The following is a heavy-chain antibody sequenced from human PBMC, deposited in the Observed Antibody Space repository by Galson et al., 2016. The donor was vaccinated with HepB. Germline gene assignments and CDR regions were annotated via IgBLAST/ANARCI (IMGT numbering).Heavy chain of an antibody. Sequence: SLRLSCAASGFTFSDYSMNWVRQAPGKGLEWVSYISSSSSTIYYADSVKGRFTISRDNGKNSLFLQMNSLRDEDTAVYYCARDSDYGDYVIDYWGQGTLVTVSS. J-gene: IGHJ4*02. CDR3: ARDSDYGDYVIDY. D-gene: IGHD4-17*01. CDR1: GFTFSDYS. CDR2: ISSSSSTI. V-gene: IGHV3-48*02.